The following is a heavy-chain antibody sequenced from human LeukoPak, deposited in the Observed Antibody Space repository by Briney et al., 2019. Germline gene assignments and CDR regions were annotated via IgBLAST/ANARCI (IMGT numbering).Heavy chain of an antibody. Sequence: PGGSLRLSCAASGFTFSSYEMNWVRQAPGKGLEWLSYISSGASIICYADSVKGRFTISRDNAKNSLYLQMNSLRAEDTAVYYCARVTAPGVIDYWGQGTLVIVSS. CDR3: ARVTAPGVIDY. D-gene: IGHD2-8*01. CDR2: ISSGASII. J-gene: IGHJ4*02. CDR1: GFTFSSYE. V-gene: IGHV3-48*03.